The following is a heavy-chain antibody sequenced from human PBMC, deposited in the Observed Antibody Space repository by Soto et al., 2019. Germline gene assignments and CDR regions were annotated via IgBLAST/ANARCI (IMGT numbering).Heavy chain of an antibody. Sequence: SETLSLTCTVSGGSISSYYWSWIRQPPGKGLEWIGYIYYSGSTNYNPSLKSRVTISVDTSKNQFSLKLSSVTAADTAVYYCARQYDFWSGYRSTFDYWGQGTLVTVSS. CDR1: GGSISSYY. V-gene: IGHV4-59*01. CDR3: ARQYDFWSGYRSTFDY. D-gene: IGHD3-3*01. CDR2: IYYSGST. J-gene: IGHJ4*02.